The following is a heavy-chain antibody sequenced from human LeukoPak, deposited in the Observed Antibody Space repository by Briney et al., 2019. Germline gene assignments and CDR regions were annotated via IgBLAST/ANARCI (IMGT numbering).Heavy chain of an antibody. J-gene: IGHJ4*02. V-gene: IGHV3-48*04. CDR3: ARIDSGSYGAPLYY. CDR1: GFTFSSYS. CDR2: ISSSSSTI. D-gene: IGHD1-26*01. Sequence: GGSLRLSCAASGFTFSSYSMNWVRQAPGKGLEWVSYISSSSSTIYYADSVKGRFTISRDNAKNSLYLQMNSLRAEDTTVHYCARIDSGSYGAPLYYWGQGTLVTVSS.